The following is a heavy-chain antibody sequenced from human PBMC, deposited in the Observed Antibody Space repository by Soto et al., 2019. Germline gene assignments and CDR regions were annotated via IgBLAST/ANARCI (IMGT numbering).Heavy chain of an antibody. CDR2: ISGSGGST. V-gene: IGHV3-23*01. Sequence: EVQLLESGGGLLQPGGSLRLSCAASGFIFSNYAMNWVRQAPGKGLEWVSAISGSGGSTYYAGSVEGRFTISRDNSKKTLYLQMNSLRAEDTAIYYCIQTIRYWGQGTLVTVSS. CDR3: IQTIRY. D-gene: IGHD3-3*02. CDR1: GFIFSNYA. J-gene: IGHJ4*02.